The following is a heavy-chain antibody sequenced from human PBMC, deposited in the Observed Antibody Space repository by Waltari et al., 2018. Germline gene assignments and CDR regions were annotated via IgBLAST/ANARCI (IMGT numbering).Heavy chain of an antibody. CDR2: IYPGDSDT. D-gene: IGHD1-20*01. CDR3: ARHPYNWNAMGWFDP. CDR1: GFTFSSYS. Sequence: EVQLVESGGGLVQPGGSLRLSCAASGFTFSSYSLNWFRPAPGKGLEWMGIIYPGDSDTRYSPSFQGQVTISADKSISTAYLQWSSLKASDTAMYYCARHPYNWNAMGWFDPWGQGTLVTVSS. V-gene: IGHV5-51*01. J-gene: IGHJ5*02.